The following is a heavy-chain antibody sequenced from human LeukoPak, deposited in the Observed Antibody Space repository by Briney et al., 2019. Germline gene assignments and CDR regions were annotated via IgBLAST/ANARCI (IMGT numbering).Heavy chain of an antibody. Sequence: ASVKVSCKASGYTFTIYGISWVRQAPGQGLEWMGWISAYNGNTNYAQKLQGRVTMTTDTSTSTAYMELRSLRSDDTAVYYCARVGSGPAILVPAAATHYYYYYMDVWGKGTTVTVSS. CDR3: ARVGSGPAILVPAAATHYYYYYMDV. CDR2: ISAYNGNT. J-gene: IGHJ6*03. CDR1: GYTFTIYG. V-gene: IGHV1-18*01. D-gene: IGHD2-2*01.